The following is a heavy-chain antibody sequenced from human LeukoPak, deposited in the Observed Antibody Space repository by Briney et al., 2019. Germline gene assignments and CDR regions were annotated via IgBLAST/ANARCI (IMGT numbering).Heavy chain of an antibody. D-gene: IGHD3-10*01. CDR2: ISAYNGNT. V-gene: IGHV1-18*04. CDR1: GYTFTSYG. J-gene: IGHJ5*02. CDR3: ARDLGGITMVRGVIGNWFDP. Sequence: ASVKVSRKASGYTFTSYGISWVRQAPGQGLEWMGWISAYNGNTNYAQKLQGRVTMTTDTSTSTAYMELRSLRSDDTAVYYCARDLGGITMVRGVIGNWFDPWGQGTLVTVS.